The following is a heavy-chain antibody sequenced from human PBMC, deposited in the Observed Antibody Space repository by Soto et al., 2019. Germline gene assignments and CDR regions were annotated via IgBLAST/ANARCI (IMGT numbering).Heavy chain of an antibody. CDR3: ARELSGSSWYGDTDY. CDR2: ISYDGSDK. CDR1: GFTFSHYA. J-gene: IGHJ4*02. D-gene: IGHD6-13*01. V-gene: IGHV3-30-3*01. Sequence: GGSLRLSCAASGFTFSHYAMHWVRQAPGKGLEWVAVISYDGSDKYYADSVKARFTISRDNSKNTLYLQMNSLSAEDTAVYYCARELSGSSWYGDTDYWGQGTLVTVSS.